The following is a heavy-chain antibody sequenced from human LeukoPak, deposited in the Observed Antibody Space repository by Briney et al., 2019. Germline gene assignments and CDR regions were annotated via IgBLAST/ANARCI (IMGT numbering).Heavy chain of an antibody. CDR1: GFTLSSYW. V-gene: IGHV3-23*01. CDR3: AKGTTDFWSGYYKPVFDY. D-gene: IGHD3-3*01. J-gene: IGHJ4*02. CDR2: ISGSGGST. Sequence: GGSLRLSCAASGFTLSSYWMHWVRQAPGKGLVWVSAISGSGGSTYYADSVKGRFTISRDNSKNTLYLQMNSLRAEDTAVYYCAKGTTDFWSGYYKPVFDYWGQGTLVTVSS.